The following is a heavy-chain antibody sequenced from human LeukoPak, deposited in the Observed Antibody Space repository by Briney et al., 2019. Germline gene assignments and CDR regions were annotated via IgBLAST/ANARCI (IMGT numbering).Heavy chain of an antibody. CDR3: AKDLSAVAGPFDY. J-gene: IGHJ4*02. CDR1: GSTFDDYA. D-gene: IGHD6-19*01. CDR2: ISWNSGSI. V-gene: IGHV3-9*01. Sequence: GRSLRLSCAASGSTFDDYAMHWVRQAPGKGLEWVSGISWNSGSIGYADSVKGRFTISRDNAKNSLYLQMNSLRAEDTALYYCAKDLSAVAGPFDYWGQGTLVTVSS.